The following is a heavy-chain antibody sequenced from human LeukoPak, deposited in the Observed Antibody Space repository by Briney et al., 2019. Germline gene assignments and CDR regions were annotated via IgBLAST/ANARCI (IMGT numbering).Heavy chain of an antibody. J-gene: IGHJ3*02. CDR1: GFTFSSYA. CDR3: AKEGYYDSSGYHDAFDI. CDR2: ISGSGGST. D-gene: IGHD3-22*01. Sequence: GGSLRLSCAASGFTFSSYAMSWVRQAPGKGLEWVSAISGSGGSTYYADSVKGRFTISRDNSKSTLYLQMNSLRAEDTAVYYCAKEGYYDSSGYHDAFDIWGQGTMVTVSS. V-gene: IGHV3-23*01.